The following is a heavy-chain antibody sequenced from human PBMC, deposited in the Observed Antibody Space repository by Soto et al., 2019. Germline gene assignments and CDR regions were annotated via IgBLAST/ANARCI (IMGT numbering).Heavy chain of an antibody. V-gene: IGHV1-69*12. Sequence: QVQLVQSGAEVKKPGSSVKVSCKASGGTFSSYAISWVRQAPGQGLEWRGGIIPIFATADYAQKFQGRVTITEDESTSTAYMELRSLRSEDTAVYYCATHEIGHCISTSCYKGGYYYGMDVWGQGTTVTVSS. D-gene: IGHD2-2*02. CDR3: ATHEIGHCISTSCYKGGYYYGMDV. J-gene: IGHJ6*02. CDR2: IIPIFATA. CDR1: GGTFSSYA.